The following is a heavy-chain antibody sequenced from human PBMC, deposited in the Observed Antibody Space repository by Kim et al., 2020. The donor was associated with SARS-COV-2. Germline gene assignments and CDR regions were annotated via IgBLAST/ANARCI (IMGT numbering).Heavy chain of an antibody. V-gene: IGHV3-23*01. CDR2: ISGSGGTT. J-gene: IGHJ4*02. CDR3: AKSYSSSPADY. D-gene: IGHD6-13*01. Sequence: GGSLRLSCAASGFTFSTYAMSWVRQAPGKGLEWVSAISGSGGTTYYADSVKGRFTISRDNSKNTLHLQINSLRAEDTAVYYCAKSYSSSPADYWGQGTLVTVSS. CDR1: GFTFSTYA.